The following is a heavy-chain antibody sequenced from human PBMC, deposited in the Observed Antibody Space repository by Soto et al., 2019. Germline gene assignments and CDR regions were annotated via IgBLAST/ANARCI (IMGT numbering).Heavy chain of an antibody. CDR2: ISGSGGST. Sequence: GGSLRLSCAASGFTFSSYAMSWVRQAPGKGLEWVSAISGSGGSTYYADSVKGRFTISRDNSKNTLYLQMNSLRAEDTAVYYCAKGITIFGVVIIDVPYYFDYWGQGTLVTVSS. D-gene: IGHD3-3*01. CDR3: AKGITIFGVVIIDVPYYFDY. CDR1: GFTFSSYA. V-gene: IGHV3-23*01. J-gene: IGHJ4*02.